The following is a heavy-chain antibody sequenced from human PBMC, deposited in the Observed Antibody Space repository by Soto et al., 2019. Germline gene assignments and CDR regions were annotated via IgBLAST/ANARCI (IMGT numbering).Heavy chain of an antibody. CDR3: ARDYDNWSFDS. CDR2: ISPSFGTP. D-gene: IGHD1-20*01. V-gene: IGHV1-69*01. J-gene: IGHJ4*02. CDR1: GGTFSSYY. Sequence: QVQLVQSGAEVKKPGSSVKVSCKASGGTFSSYYITWVRQAPGQGLEWMGGISPSFGTPNYARKFQGRVTITADESTSTAYMELSSLTSEDTAVYYCARDYDNWSFDSWGQGTLVTVSS.